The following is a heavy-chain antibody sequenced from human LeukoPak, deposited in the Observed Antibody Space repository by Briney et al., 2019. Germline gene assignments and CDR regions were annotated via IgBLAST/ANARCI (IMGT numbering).Heavy chain of an antibody. Sequence: SETLSLTCTVSGGSISSGGYYWSWIRQHPGKGLEWIGYIYYSGSTYYNPSLKSRVTISVDTSKNQFSLELSSVTAADTAVYYCARGDDYLFDYWGQGTLVTVSS. J-gene: IGHJ4*02. V-gene: IGHV4-31*03. CDR2: IYYSGST. CDR1: GGSISSGGYY. CDR3: ARGDDYLFDY. D-gene: IGHD4-11*01.